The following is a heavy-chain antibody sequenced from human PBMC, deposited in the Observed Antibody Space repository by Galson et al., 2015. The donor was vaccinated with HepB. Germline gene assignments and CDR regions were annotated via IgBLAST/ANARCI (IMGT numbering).Heavy chain of an antibody. J-gene: IGHJ6*02. CDR2: IDPSDSYT. CDR3: ASGDSDQGVPAAMMAHYYYYGMDV. CDR1: GSSFTSYW. Sequence: QSGAEVKKPGESLRISCKGSGSSFTSYWISWVRQMPGKGLEWMGRIDPSDSYTNYSPSFQGHVTISADKSISTAYLQWSSLKASDTAMYYCASGDSDQGVPAAMMAHYYYYGMDVWGQGTTVTVSS. D-gene: IGHD2-2*01. V-gene: IGHV5-10-1*01.